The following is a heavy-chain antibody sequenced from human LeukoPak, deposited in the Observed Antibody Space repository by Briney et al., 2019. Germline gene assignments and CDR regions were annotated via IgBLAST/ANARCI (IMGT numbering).Heavy chain of an antibody. D-gene: IGHD6-13*01. V-gene: IGHV4-39*07. CDR1: GGSISSSSYY. CDR2: IYYSGST. J-gene: IGHJ4*02. CDR3: ARDRGLGSSWSDFDY. Sequence: SETLSLTCTVSGGSISSSSYYWGWIRQPPGKGLEWIGSIYYSGSTYYNPSLKSRVTISVDTSKNQFSLKLSSVTAADTAVYYCARDRGLGSSWSDFDYWGQGTLVTVSS.